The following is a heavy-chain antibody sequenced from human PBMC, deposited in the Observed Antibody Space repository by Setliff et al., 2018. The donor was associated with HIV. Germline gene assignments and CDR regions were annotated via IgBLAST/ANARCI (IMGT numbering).Heavy chain of an antibody. CDR2: THSSGST. CDR1: GGSVNDFY. D-gene: IGHD2-21*02. Sequence: KTSETLSLTCTVSGGSVNDFYCNWIRQPPGKGPEWIGYTHSSGSTIYNPSLKSRITISLDTSKEQFSLELSSATAADTAVYYCATLDHSGGNFLAYWGQGSLVTVSS. V-gene: IGHV4-4*09. J-gene: IGHJ4*02. CDR3: ATLDHSGGNFLAY.